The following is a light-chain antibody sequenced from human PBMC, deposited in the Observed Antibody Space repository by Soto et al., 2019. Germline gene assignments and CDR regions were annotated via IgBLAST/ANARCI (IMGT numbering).Light chain of an antibody. V-gene: IGKV1-6*01. CDR1: QDIRSA. Sequence: AIQGAQSPSSLYASVVDRVTITCRASQDIRSALGWYQQKPGKVPKLLIYAASTLQSGVPSRFSGSGSGTEFTLTISSLQSEDFAVYFCQQYNKWPPLTVGGGTKVDIK. CDR3: QQYNKWPPLT. CDR2: AAS. J-gene: IGKJ4*01.